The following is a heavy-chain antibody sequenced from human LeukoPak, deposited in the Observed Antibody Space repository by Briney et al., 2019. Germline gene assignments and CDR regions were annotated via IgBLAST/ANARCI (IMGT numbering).Heavy chain of an antibody. Sequence: PGGSLRLSCAASGFTFSSFWMHWVRQAPGKGLEWVANVNQDGSEKYYVDSVKGRFTISRDNGKSSLFLQMNSLRAEDTAVYYCGRAMTDWGQGILVTVSS. J-gene: IGHJ4*02. V-gene: IGHV3-7*03. CDR2: VNQDGSEK. D-gene: IGHD2-21*02. CDR3: GRAMTD. CDR1: GFTFSSFW.